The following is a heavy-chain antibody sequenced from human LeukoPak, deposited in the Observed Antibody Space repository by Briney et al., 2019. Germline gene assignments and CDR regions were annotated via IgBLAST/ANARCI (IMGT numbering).Heavy chain of an antibody. D-gene: IGHD3-22*01. V-gene: IGHV1-69*04. CDR1: GGTFSSYA. CDR2: IIPILGIA. CDR3: ASAPYYYDSSGYYRGYYFDY. Sequence: ASVKVSCKASGGTFSSYAISWVRQAPGQGLEWMGRIIPILGIASYAQKFQGRVTITADKSTSTAYMELSSLRSEDTAVYYCASAPYYYDSSGYYRGYYFDYWGQGTLVTVSS. J-gene: IGHJ4*02.